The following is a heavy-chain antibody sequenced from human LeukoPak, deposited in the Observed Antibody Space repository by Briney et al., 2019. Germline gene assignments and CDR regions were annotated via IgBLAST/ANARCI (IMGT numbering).Heavy chain of an antibody. V-gene: IGHV4-4*07. J-gene: IGHJ2*01. Sequence: SSETLSLTCTVSGGSISSYYWSWIRQPAGKGLEWIGRIYTSGSTNYNPSLKSRVTMSVDTSKNQFSLKLSSVTAADTAVYYCARVSRYRTALYWYFDLWGRGTLVTVSS. CDR2: IYTSGST. D-gene: IGHD1-14*01. CDR3: ARVSRYRTALYWYFDL. CDR1: GGSISSYY.